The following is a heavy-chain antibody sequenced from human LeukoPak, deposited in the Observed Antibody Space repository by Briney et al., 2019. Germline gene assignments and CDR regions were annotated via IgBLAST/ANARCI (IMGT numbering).Heavy chain of an antibody. V-gene: IGHV3-21*05. CDR3: ATGYSYGSARFGY. J-gene: IGHJ4*02. CDR1: GFTFSSYG. D-gene: IGHD5-18*01. CDR2: ISSSSSAI. Sequence: GGSLRLSCAASGFTFSSYGINWVRQTPGKGLEWVSYISSSSSAINYADSVKGRFTISRDNAKNSLYLQMNSLRAEDTAVYYCATGYSYGSARFGYWGQGTLVTVSS.